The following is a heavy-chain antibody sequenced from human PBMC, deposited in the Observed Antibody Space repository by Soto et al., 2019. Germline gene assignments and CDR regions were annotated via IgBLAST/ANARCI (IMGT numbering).Heavy chain of an antibody. V-gene: IGHV1-69*01. D-gene: IGHD6-13*01. CDR3: ARGSYSSISWELDSHYYHALGV. J-gene: IGHJ6*02. CDR2: IIPIFDSV. Sequence: QVQLVQSGAEVKRPGSSVKISCKTSGGTVTSYAISWVRQAPGHGLEWMGAIIPIFDSVKYAQKFRGRVTIAADESTRTVYMGLGSLKSEDSAVYYCARGSYSSISWELDSHYYHALGVWGQGTTVTVSS. CDR1: GGTVTSYA.